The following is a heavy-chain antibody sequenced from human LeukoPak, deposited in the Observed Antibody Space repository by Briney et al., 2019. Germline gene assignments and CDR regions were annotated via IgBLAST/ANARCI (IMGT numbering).Heavy chain of an antibody. CDR1: GFTFSTYN. D-gene: IGHD6-19*01. J-gene: IGHJ4*02. V-gene: IGHV3-48*02. Sequence: GGSLRLSCAAPGFTFSTYNMNWVRQAPGKGLEWVSYISSSSTTIYYADSVKGRFAISRDNAKNSLYLQMNSLRDGDTAVYYCARVPYSSGTYDYWGQGTLVTVSS. CDR2: ISSSSTTI. CDR3: ARVPYSSGTYDY.